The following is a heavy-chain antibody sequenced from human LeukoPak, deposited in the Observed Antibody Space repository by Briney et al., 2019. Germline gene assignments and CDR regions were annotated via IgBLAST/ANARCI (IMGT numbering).Heavy chain of an antibody. D-gene: IGHD5-18*01. V-gene: IGHV3-30-3*01. CDR3: ARDQGDTAIITVFDY. J-gene: IGHJ4*02. CDR1: GFTFSSYA. CDR2: ISYDGSNK. Sequence: PGGSLRLSCVASGFTFSSYAMHWVRQAPGKGLEWVAVISYDGSNKYYADSVKGRFTISRDNSKNTLYLQMNSLRAEDTAVYYCARDQGDTAIITVFDYWGQGTLVTVSS.